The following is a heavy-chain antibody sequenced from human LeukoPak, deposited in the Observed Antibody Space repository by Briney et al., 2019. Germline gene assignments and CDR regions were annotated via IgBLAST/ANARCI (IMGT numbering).Heavy chain of an antibody. CDR2: INNDATRT. CDR1: GSAFSRSW. J-gene: IGHJ3*02. V-gene: IGHV3-74*01. Sequence: GGSLRLSCAASGSAFSRSWIHWVRQAPGKGLVWVSHINNDATRTTYADSVRGRFTISRDNAKNTLYLQMNSLRAEDTAVYYCARGPFDIWGQGTMVTVSS. CDR3: ARGPFDI.